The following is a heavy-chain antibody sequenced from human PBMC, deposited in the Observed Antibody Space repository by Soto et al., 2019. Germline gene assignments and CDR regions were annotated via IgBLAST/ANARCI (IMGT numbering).Heavy chain of an antibody. V-gene: IGHV4-59*01. Sequence: PSETLSLTCTVSGDSISNYYWSWIRQPPGKGLEWIGYIYHTGSTNYNSSLKSRVTISVDTSKNQFSLKLSSVTAADTAVYYCARIYYYDTKFPSGGMDVWGQGTTVTVSS. CDR1: GDSISNYY. CDR3: ARIYYYDTKFPSGGMDV. J-gene: IGHJ6*02. CDR2: IYHTGST. D-gene: IGHD3-22*01.